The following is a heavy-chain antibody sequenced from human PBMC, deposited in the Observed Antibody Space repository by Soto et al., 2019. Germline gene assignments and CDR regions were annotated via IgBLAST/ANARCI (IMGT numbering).Heavy chain of an antibody. D-gene: IGHD3-3*01. CDR2: ISGNGGNT. Sequence: GGSLRLSCAASGFTFSSYAMRWVRQAPGKGLEWVSAISGNGGNTFYADSVKGRFTIARDNSKNTVYLQMNSLRAEDTSVYFCAKGYDFWSGCFDYWGQGTLVTVST. J-gene: IGHJ4*02. CDR3: AKGYDFWSGCFDY. CDR1: GFTFSSYA. V-gene: IGHV3-23*01.